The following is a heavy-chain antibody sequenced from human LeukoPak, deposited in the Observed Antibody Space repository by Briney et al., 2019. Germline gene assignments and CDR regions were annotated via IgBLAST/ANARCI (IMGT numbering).Heavy chain of an antibody. J-gene: IGHJ4*02. Sequence: ASVTVSCKASGGTFSSYAISWVRQAHGQGLEWMGRIIPIFGIANYAQKFQGRVTITADKSTSTAYMELSSLRSEDTAVYYCARVTTTVAGPGWYFDYWGQGTLVTVSS. CDR3: ARVTTTVAGPGWYFDY. CDR1: GGTFSSYA. D-gene: IGHD6-19*01. V-gene: IGHV1-69*04. CDR2: IIPIFGIA.